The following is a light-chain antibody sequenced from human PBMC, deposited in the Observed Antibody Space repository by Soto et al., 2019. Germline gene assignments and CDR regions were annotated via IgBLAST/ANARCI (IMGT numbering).Light chain of an antibody. CDR1: QSVSSN. Sequence: EIVMTLSPATLSVSPGERATLSCRASQSVSSNLAWYQQKPGQAPRLLIYGASTRATGFPARFSGSGSGTEFTLTISSLQSEDFAVYYCQQFSNWPYTFGQGTKLEIK. J-gene: IGKJ2*01. CDR3: QQFSNWPYT. CDR2: GAS. V-gene: IGKV3-15*01.